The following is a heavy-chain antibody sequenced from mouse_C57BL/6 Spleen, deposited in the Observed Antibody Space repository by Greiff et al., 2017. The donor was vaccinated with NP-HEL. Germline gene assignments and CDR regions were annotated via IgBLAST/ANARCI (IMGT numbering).Heavy chain of an antibody. V-gene: IGHV1-59*01. D-gene: IGHD2-2*01. CDR2: IDPSASYT. CDR3: ARRLVTYAMDY. Sequence: QVQLQQPGAELVRPGTSVKLSCKASGYTFTSYWMHWVKQRPGQGLEWIGVIDPSASYTNYNQKFKGKAKLTVNTSSSTAYMQLSSLTSEDSAVYYCARRLVTYAMDYWGQGTSVTVSS. CDR1: GYTFTSYW. J-gene: IGHJ4*01.